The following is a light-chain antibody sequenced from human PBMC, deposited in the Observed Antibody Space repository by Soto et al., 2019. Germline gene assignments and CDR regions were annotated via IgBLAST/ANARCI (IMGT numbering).Light chain of an antibody. J-gene: IGLJ2*01. CDR3: AAWDDSLNGPV. V-gene: IGLV1-44*01. Sequence: QPVLTQPPSASGTPGQRVTISCSGSSSNIGSNTVNWYQQLPGMAPKLLIYTNDQWPSGVPDRFSGSKSGTSASLAISGLQSEDEADYYCAAWDDSLNGPVFGGGTKLTVL. CDR1: SSNIGSNT. CDR2: TND.